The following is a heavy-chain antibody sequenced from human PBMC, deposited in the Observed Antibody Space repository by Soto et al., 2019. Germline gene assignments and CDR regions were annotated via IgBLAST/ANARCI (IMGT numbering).Heavy chain of an antibody. Sequence: TLSLTCTVSGGSISSGGYYWRWIRQHPGKGLEWIGYIYYSGSTYYNPSLKSRVTISVDTSKNQFSLKLSSVTAADTAVYYCARAHEYSGRHNWLDPWGQGTLVTVSS. CDR2: IYYSGST. J-gene: IGHJ5*02. CDR1: GGSISSGGYY. V-gene: IGHV4-31*03. CDR3: ARAHEYSGRHNWLDP. D-gene: IGHD6-6*01.